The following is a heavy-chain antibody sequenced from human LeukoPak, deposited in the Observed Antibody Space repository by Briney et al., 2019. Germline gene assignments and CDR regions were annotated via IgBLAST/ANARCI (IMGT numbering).Heavy chain of an antibody. CDR3: ARVYLIAARPNWFDP. CDR2: IYYSGST. CDR1: GGSISSSSYY. J-gene: IGHJ5*02. V-gene: IGHV4-39*07. D-gene: IGHD6-6*01. Sequence: PSETLSLTCTVSGGSISSSSYYWGWIRQPPGKGLEWIGSIYYSGSTYYNPSLKSRVTISVDTSKNQFSLKLSSVTAADTAVYYCARVYLIAARPNWFDPWGQGTLVTVSS.